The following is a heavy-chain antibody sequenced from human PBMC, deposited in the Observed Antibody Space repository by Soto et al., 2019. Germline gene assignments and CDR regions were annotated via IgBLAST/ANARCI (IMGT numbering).Heavy chain of an antibody. CDR1: GFTFSSYG. V-gene: IGHV3-33*01. CDR3: ARGSGNRGSARYYGLDV. CDR2: IWFDGGNE. J-gene: IGHJ6*02. Sequence: GGSLRLSCAASGFTFSSYGMHWVRQAPGKGLEWVAVIWFDGGNEDYADSVKGRFTISRDNSKNKLYLEMNSLRAEDTAVYHCARGSGNRGSARYYGLDVWGQGTTVTVSS. D-gene: IGHD3-10*01.